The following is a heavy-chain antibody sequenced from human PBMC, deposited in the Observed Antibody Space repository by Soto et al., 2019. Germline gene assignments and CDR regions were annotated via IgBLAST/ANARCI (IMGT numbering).Heavy chain of an antibody. Sequence: SETLSLTCTVSGGSISSGGYYWSWIRQHPGKGLEWIGYIYYSGSTYYNPSLKSRVTISVDTSKNQFSLKLGSVTAADTAVYYCARVESIVGATYDAFDIWGQGTMVTVSS. CDR3: ARVESIVGATYDAFDI. CDR1: GGSISSGGYY. V-gene: IGHV4-31*03. J-gene: IGHJ3*02. D-gene: IGHD1-26*01. CDR2: IYYSGST.